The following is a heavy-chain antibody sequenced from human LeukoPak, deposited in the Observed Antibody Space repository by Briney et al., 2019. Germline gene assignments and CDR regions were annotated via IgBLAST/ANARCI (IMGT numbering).Heavy chain of an antibody. CDR2: FDPEDGET. CDR3: ATFYCSSTSCYIDYYYGMDV. D-gene: IGHD2-2*02. CDR1: GYTLTELS. V-gene: IGHV1-24*01. J-gene: IGHJ6*02. Sequence: GASVKVSCKVSGYTLTELSMHWVRQAPGKGLEWMGGFDPEDGETIYAQKFQGRVTMTEDTSTDTAYMELGSLRSEDTAVYYCATFYCSSTSCYIDYYYGMDVWGQGTTVTVSS.